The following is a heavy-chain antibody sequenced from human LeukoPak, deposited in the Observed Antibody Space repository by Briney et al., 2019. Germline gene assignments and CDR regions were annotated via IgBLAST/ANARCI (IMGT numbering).Heavy chain of an antibody. CDR2: ISAYNGNT. CDR3: ARVSGVYYYDSSGYDY. D-gene: IGHD3-22*01. V-gene: IGHV1-18*01. J-gene: IGHJ4*02. Sequence: ASVKVSCKASGYTFTSYGISWVRQAPGQGLEWMGWISAYNGNTNYAQKLQGRVTMTTDASTSTAYMELRSLRSDDTAVYYCARVSGVYYYDSSGYDYWGQGTLVTVSS. CDR1: GYTFTSYG.